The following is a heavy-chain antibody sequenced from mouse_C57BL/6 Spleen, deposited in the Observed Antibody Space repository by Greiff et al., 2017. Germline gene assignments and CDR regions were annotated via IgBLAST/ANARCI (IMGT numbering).Heavy chain of an antibody. CDR2: IYPGDGDT. V-gene: IGHV1-80*01. CDR1: GYAFSSYW. D-gene: IGHD2-4*01. J-gene: IGHJ2*01. CDR3: ATYDYDEDY. Sequence: LQQSGASVKISCKASGYAFSSYWMNWVKQRPGKGLEWIGQIYPGDGDTNYNGRFKGKATLTADKSSSTAYMQLSSLTSEDSAVYFCATYDYDEDYWGQGTTLTVSS.